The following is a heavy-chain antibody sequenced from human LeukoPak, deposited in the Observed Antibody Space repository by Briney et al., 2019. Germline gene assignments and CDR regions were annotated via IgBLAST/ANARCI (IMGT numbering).Heavy chain of an antibody. CDR1: GGSISSYY. V-gene: IGHV4-59*01. D-gene: IGHD6-13*01. CDR2: IYYSGST. Sequence: SETLSLTCTVSGGSISSYYWSWIRQPPGKGLEWIGYIYYSGSTNYNPSLKGRVIISVDTSKNQFSLKLSSVTAADTAVYYRSKLANNWFDPWGQGTLVTVSS. J-gene: IGHJ5*02. CDR3: SKLANNWFDP.